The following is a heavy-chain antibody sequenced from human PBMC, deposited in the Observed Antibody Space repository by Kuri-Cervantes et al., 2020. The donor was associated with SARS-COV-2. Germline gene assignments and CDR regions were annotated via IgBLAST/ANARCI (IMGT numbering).Heavy chain of an antibody. CDR1: GGSISSYY. CDR2: IYYSGST. V-gene: IGHV4-59*01. Sequence: GSLRLSCTVSGGSISSYYWSWIRQPPGKGLEWIGYIYYSGSTNYNPSLKRRVTISVDTSKNQFSLKLSSVTAADTAVYYCAGSSGWYTYYYYGMDVWGQGTTVTVSS. CDR3: AGSSGWYTYYYYGMDV. J-gene: IGHJ6*02. D-gene: IGHD6-19*01.